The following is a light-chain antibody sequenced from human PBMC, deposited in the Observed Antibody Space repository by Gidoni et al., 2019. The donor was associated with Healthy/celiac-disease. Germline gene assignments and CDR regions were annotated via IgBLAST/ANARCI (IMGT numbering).Light chain of an antibody. Sequence: EILMTQSPATLSVSPGERATLSCRASQSVSSNLAWYQQKPGQAPRLLIYGASTRATVIPARFSGSGSGTEFTLTISSLQSEDFAVYYCQQYNNWPPLTVGGGTKVEIK. CDR3: QQYNNWPPLT. CDR2: GAS. V-gene: IGKV3-15*01. J-gene: IGKJ4*01. CDR1: QSVSSN.